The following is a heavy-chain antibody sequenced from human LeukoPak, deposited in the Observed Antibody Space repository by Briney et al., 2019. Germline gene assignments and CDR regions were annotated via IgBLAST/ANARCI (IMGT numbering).Heavy chain of an antibody. J-gene: IGHJ4*02. D-gene: IGHD2-15*01. CDR2: IFGAETT. V-gene: IGHV3-66*01. Sequence: GSLRLSCVVSGFSVSSNFMTWVRQAPGKGLEWVSVIFGAETTFYADSVKGRFSTSRDGSKNTLYLQMNGLRVEDTAVYYCGTSRYSSGSVDDSWGQGTLVTVSS. CDR3: GTSRYSSGSVDDS. CDR1: GFSVSSNF.